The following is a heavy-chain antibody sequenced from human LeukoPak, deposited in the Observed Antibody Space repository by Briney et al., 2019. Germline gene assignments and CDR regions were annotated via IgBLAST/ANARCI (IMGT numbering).Heavy chain of an antibody. CDR3: ARPRLQLWPEDDAFDI. J-gene: IGHJ3*02. Sequence: ASVKVSCKASGYTFTSYDINWVRQATGQGLEWMGWMNPNSGNTGYAQKFQGRVTMTRNTSISTAYMEPGSLRSEDTAVYYCARPRLQLWPEDDAFDIWGQGTMVTVSS. CDR1: GYTFTSYD. CDR2: MNPNSGNT. V-gene: IGHV1-8*01. D-gene: IGHD5-18*01.